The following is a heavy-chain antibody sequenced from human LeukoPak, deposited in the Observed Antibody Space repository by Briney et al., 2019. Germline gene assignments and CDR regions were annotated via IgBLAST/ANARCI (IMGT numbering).Heavy chain of an antibody. CDR1: GGSISSGSYY. D-gene: IGHD6-13*01. Sequence: SETLSLTCTVSGGSISSGSYYWSWIRQPAGKGLEWIGRIYTSGSTDYNPSLKSRVTISVDTSKNQFSLKLSSVTAADTAVYYCAGRIAAAGRLFDYWGQGTLVTVSS. CDR3: AGRIAAAGRLFDY. V-gene: IGHV4-61*02. J-gene: IGHJ4*02. CDR2: IYTSGST.